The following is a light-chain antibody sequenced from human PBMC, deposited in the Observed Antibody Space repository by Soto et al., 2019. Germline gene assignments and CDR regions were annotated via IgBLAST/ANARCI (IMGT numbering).Light chain of an antibody. CDR2: ANT. Sequence: QSVLTQPPSGSGPPGPRVTISCTGSSSNIGAGYDVHWYQHLAGTAPKLLIYANTHRPSGVPDRFSGSKSGTSASLAITGLLADGEADYECQSYDRSLCDFVFGSGTQVTVL. CDR3: QSYDRSLCDFV. CDR1: SSNIGAGYD. V-gene: IGLV1-40*01. J-gene: IGLJ1*01.